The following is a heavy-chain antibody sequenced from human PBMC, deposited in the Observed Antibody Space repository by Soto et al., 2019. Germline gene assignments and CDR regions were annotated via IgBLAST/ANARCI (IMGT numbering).Heavy chain of an antibody. V-gene: IGHV1-18*01. D-gene: IGHD3-22*01. Sequence: QVQLVQSGAEVKKPGASVKVSCKASGDIFTSYGISWVRQAPGQGLEWMGWISAYNGNTNYAQKFQGQVTXXNXTXXSTDYMELRSLRSDDTAVYYCARDQEGITMIVGGTWGQGTLVTVSS. CDR3: ARDQEGITMIVGGT. J-gene: IGHJ5*02. CDR1: GDIFTSYG. CDR2: ISAYNGNT.